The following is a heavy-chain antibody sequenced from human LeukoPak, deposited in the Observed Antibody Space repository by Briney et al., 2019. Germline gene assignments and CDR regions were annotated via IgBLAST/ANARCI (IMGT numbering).Heavy chain of an antibody. Sequence: GGSLRLSCAASGFIFHNAWKTWVRQAPGKGLEWVGRFKSNPDGGTADYAAPVKGRFIISRDDSKNTLYLQLNSLKTEDTAVYYCTTLSYDVHYWGQGTLVTVSS. CDR1: GFIFHNAW. CDR3: TTLSYDVHY. V-gene: IGHV3-15*05. D-gene: IGHD3-3*01. J-gene: IGHJ4*02. CDR2: FKSNPDGGTA.